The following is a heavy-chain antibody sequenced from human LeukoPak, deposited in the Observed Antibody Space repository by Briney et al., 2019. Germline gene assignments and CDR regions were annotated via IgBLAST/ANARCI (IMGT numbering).Heavy chain of an antibody. CDR1: GFTFSSYA. CDR2: ISGSGGST. CDR3: AKDPGLLWFGELLYFDY. J-gene: IGHJ4*02. Sequence: QPGGSLRLSCAASGFTFSSYAMSWVRQAPGKGLEWVSAISGSGGSTYYADSVKGRFTISRDNSKNTLYLQMNSLRAEDTAVYYCAKDPGLLWFGELLYFDYRGQGTLVTVSS. D-gene: IGHD3-10*01. V-gene: IGHV3-23*01.